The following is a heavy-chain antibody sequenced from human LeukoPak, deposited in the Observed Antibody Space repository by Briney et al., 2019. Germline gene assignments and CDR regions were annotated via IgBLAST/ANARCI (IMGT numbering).Heavy chain of an antibody. CDR1: GFTISSYA. V-gene: IGHV3-7*03. J-gene: IGHJ6*02. D-gene: IGHD3-16*01. CDR3: ARGGGLDV. Sequence: GGSLRLSCAASGFTISSYAMNWARQAPGKGLEWVASINHNGNVNYYVDSVKGRFTISRDNAKNSLYLQMSNLRAEDTAVYFCARGGGLDVWGQGATVTVSS. CDR2: INHNGNVN.